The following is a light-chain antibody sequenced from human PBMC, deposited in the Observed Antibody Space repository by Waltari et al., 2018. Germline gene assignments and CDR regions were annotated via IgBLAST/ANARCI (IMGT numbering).Light chain of an antibody. CDR2: GAS. V-gene: IGKV3-20*01. Sequence: IVLTQSPGTLSLSPGESAILSCRASQSISDNYLAWYQQKPGQAPRLLIDGASSRAAGTSDRFSGSGSGTDFSLTISGLEPEDFAVYYCQQYGNSPPTFGGGTKVGIK. CDR1: QSISDNY. CDR3: QQYGNSPPT. J-gene: IGKJ4*01.